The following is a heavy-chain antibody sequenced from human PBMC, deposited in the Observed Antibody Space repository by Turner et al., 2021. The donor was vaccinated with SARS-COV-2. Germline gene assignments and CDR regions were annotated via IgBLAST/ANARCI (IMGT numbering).Heavy chain of an antibody. D-gene: IGHD4-17*01. V-gene: IGHV3-23*01. CDR3: AKVASNPGDYFDY. CDR2: ISDSGGST. Sequence: EVQRLESGGGLVQPGGSLRLSCAASGFTFSSYAMSWVRQAAGKGLEWVSGISDSGGSTYYADSVKGRFTISRDNSKNTLYLQMNSLRAEDTAVYYCAKVASNPGDYFDYWGQGTLVTVSS. CDR1: GFTFSSYA. J-gene: IGHJ4*02.